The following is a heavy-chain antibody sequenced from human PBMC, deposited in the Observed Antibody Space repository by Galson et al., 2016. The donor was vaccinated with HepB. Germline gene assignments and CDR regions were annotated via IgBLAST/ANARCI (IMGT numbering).Heavy chain of an antibody. CDR2: ISSGSSTI. D-gene: IGHD2-2*01. V-gene: IGHV3-48*02. Sequence: SLRLSCEASGFTFSSYSMNWVRQAPGKGLEWVSYISSGSSTIHYADSVKARFTISRDNAKNSLSPQLNSLRDEDTAVYYCARVCRRGSTSCYLYYYGMDVWGQGTTVTVSS. CDR1: GFTFSSYS. CDR3: ARVCRRGSTSCYLYYYGMDV. J-gene: IGHJ6*02.